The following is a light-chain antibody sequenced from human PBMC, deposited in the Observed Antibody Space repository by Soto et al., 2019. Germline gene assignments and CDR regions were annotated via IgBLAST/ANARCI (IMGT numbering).Light chain of an antibody. CDR1: SSNIGNNY. V-gene: IGLV1-51*01. J-gene: IGLJ2*01. Sequence: QAVVTQPPSVSAAPGQKVTISCSGSSSNIGNNYVSWYQQLPGTAPKLLIYDNNKRPSGIPDRFSGSKSGTSATLGITGLQTGDEAEYYCGTWDSSLSGVLFGGGTKLTVL. CDR2: DNN. CDR3: GTWDSSLSGVL.